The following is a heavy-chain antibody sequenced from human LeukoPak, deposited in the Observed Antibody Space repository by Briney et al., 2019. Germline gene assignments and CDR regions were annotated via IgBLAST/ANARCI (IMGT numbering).Heavy chain of an antibody. CDR2: IYTSGST. CDR1: GGSISSYY. CDR3: ASSSWYYFDY. Sequence: PSETLSLTCTVSGGSISSYYWSWIRQPAGKGLEWIGRIYTSGSTNYNASLKSRVSMSVDTSKNQFSLKLSSVTAADTAVYYCASSSWYYFDYWGQGTLVTVSS. D-gene: IGHD6-13*01. V-gene: IGHV4-4*07. J-gene: IGHJ4*02.